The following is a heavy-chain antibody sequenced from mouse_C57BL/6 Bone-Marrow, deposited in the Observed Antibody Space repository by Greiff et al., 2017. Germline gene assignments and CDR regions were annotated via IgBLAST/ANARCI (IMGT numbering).Heavy chain of an antibody. CDR2: ISYDGSN. V-gene: IGHV3-6*01. CDR1: GYSITSGYY. Sequence: DVQLQESGPGLVKPSQSLSLTCSVTGYSITSGYYWNWIRQFPGNKLEWMGYISYDGSNNYNPSLKNRISITRDTSKNQFFLKLNSVTTEDTATYYCARRGSSSYYYAMDYWGQGTSVTVSS. J-gene: IGHJ4*01. CDR3: ARRGSSSYYYAMDY.